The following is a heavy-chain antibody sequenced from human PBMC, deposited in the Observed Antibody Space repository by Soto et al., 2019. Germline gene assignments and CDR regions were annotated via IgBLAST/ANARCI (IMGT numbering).Heavy chain of an antibody. D-gene: IGHD3-22*01. CDR1: GYSFTTYC. V-gene: IGHV5-51*01. CDR3: ARKDSSSAFDY. J-gene: IGHJ4*02. Sequence: GESLKSAGKGSGYSFTTYCIGWVRQMPGKGLEWMGIIYPGDSDTRYSPSFQGQVTISADKYISTAYLQWSSLKASDTAMYYCARKDSSSAFDYWGQGTLVTVSS. CDR2: IYPGDSDT.